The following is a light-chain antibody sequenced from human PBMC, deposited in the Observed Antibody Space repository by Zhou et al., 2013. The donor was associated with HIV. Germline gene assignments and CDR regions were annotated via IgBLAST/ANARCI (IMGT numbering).Light chain of an antibody. J-gene: IGKJ3*01. Sequence: EIVLTQSPGTLSLSPGERVTLSCRASQSVGQNLGWYQQKPGQAPRLLIYDTSSRATGIPARFSGSGSGTDFTLTISNLEPEDFAVYYCQQRGNWPLTFGPGTKVDLK. CDR2: DTS. CDR1: QSVGQN. CDR3: QQRGNWPLT. V-gene: IGKV3-11*01.